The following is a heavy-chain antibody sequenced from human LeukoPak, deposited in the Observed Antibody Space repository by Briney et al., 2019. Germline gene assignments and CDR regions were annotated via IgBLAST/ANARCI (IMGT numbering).Heavy chain of an antibody. CDR2: ISAGSSA. D-gene: IGHD6-19*01. Sequence: GGSLRLSCAASGFTFSSHWMHWVRQAPGKGLVWVSRISAGSSASYADSVKGRFTVSIDNAKNTLNLQMNSLRAEDTAVYYCARDLFFSDAGYSSGWRAEYFHHWGQGTV. V-gene: IGHV3-74*01. J-gene: IGHJ1*01. CDR3: ARDLFFSDAGYSSGWRAEYFHH. CDR1: GFTFSSHW.